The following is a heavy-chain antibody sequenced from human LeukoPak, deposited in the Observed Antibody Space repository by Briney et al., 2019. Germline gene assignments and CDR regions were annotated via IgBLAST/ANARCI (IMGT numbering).Heavy chain of an antibody. CDR1: GYTFTSYG. CDR3: ARDLGYCSSTSCYDYGMDV. J-gene: IGHJ6*02. V-gene: IGHV1-2*02. D-gene: IGHD2-2*01. Sequence: GASVKVSCKASGYTFTSYGISWVRQAPGQGLEWMGWINPNSGGTNYAQKFQGRVTMTRDTSISTAYMELSRLRSDDTAVYYCARDLGYCSSTSCYDYGMDVWGQGTTVTVSS. CDR2: INPNSGGT.